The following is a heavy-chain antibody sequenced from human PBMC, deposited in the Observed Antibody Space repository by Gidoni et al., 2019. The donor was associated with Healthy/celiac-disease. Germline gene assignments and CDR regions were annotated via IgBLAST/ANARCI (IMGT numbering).Heavy chain of an antibody. V-gene: IGHV3-21*01. D-gene: IGHD5-18*01. CDR1: GFTFSSYS. CDR3: ARDTLDTAMVTGYYYGMDV. Sequence: EVQLVESGGGLVKPGGSLRLSCAASGFTFSSYSMNWVRQAPGKGLEWVSSISSSSSYIYYADSVKGRFTISRDNAKNSLYLQMNSLRAEDTAVYYCARDTLDTAMVTGYYYGMDVWGQGTTVTVSS. CDR2: ISSSSSYI. J-gene: IGHJ6*02.